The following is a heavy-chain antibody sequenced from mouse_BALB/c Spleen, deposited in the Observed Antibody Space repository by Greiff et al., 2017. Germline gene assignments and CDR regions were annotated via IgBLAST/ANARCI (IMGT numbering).Heavy chain of an antibody. J-gene: IGHJ1*01. CDR1: GYSITSDYA. D-gene: IGHD1-2*01. CDR3: ASSITTATWYFDV. Sequence: EVKLVESGPGLVKPSQSLSLTCTVTGYSITSDYAWNWIRQFPGNKLEWMGYISYSGSTSYNPSLKSRNSITRDTSKNQFFLQLNSVTTEDTATYYCASSITTATWYFDVWGAGTTVTVSS. CDR2: ISYSGST. V-gene: IGHV3-2*02.